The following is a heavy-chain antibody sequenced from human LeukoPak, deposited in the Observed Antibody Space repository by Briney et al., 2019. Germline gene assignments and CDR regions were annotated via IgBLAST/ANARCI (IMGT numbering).Heavy chain of an antibody. J-gene: IGHJ4*02. Sequence: GGSLRLSCAASGFTFSSYGMTWVRQAPGKGLEWVATISGSGVMTYYADSVKGRDNSKNTLYLQMSSLTAADTAVYYCAKDRSIGTYYTFDHWGQGTLVTVSS. CDR2: ISGSGVMT. V-gene: IGHV3-23*01. CDR3: AKDRSIGTYYTFDH. CDR1: GFTFSSYG. D-gene: IGHD1-26*01.